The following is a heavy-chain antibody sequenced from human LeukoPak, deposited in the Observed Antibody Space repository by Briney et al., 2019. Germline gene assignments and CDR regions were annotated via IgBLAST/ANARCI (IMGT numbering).Heavy chain of an antibody. CDR2: MYYRGNT. CDR1: GGSISSITYY. CDR3: ARLYGNYQNYFDY. V-gene: IGHV4-39*07. Sequence: PSETPSLTCTVSGGSISSITYYWGWIRQPPGKGLEWVGHMYYRGNTSYNPSLKSRVAISVDTSKNQFSLKLRSVTAADTAVYFCARLYGNYQNYFDYWGQGTLVTVSS. D-gene: IGHD1-7*01. J-gene: IGHJ4*02.